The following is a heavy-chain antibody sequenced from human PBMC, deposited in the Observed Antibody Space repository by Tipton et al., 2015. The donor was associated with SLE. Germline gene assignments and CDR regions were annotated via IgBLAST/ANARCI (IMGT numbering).Heavy chain of an antibody. CDR2: ISGSGGST. CDR3: ARERGY. Sequence: AISGSGGSTYYADSVKGRFTISRDNSENTLYLQMNSLRAEDTAVYYCARERGYWGQGTLVTVSS. J-gene: IGHJ4*02. V-gene: IGHV3-23*01.